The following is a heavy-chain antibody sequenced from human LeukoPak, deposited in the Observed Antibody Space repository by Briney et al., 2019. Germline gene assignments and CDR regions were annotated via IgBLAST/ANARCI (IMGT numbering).Heavy chain of an antibody. CDR2: ISGSGGST. Sequence: PGGSLRLSCAASGFTFSSYAMSWVRQAPGKGLEWVSAISGSGGSTYYADSVKGRFTISRDNSKNTLYLQMNSLRAEDTAVYYCAKNGLVSHYYYYMDVWGKGTTVTVSS. V-gene: IGHV3-23*01. CDR3: AKNGLVSHYYYYMDV. D-gene: IGHD3-16*01. J-gene: IGHJ6*03. CDR1: GFTFSSYA.